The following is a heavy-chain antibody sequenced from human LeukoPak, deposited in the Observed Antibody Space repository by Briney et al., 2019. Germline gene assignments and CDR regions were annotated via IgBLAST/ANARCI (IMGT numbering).Heavy chain of an antibody. D-gene: IGHD3-3*01. CDR3: ATGFGVVIKGRTYYYYGMDV. CDR1: GYTFTGYY. J-gene: IGHJ6*02. Sequence: ASVKVSCKASGYTFTGYYMHWVRQAPGQGLEWMGWINPNNGGTNYAQNFQGRVTMTRDSSISTAYMELSRSRSDDTAVYYCATGFGVVIKGRTYYYYGMDVWGQGTTVTVSS. CDR2: INPNNGGT. V-gene: IGHV1-2*02.